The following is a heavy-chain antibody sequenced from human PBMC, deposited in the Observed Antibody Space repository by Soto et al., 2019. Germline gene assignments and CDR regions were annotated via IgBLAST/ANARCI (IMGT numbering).Heavy chain of an antibody. CDR2: IYYSGST. D-gene: IGHD3-22*01. V-gene: IGHV4-39*01. Sequence: SETLSLTCTVSGGSISSSSYYWGWIRQPPGKGLEWIGSIYYSGSTYYNPSLKSRATISVDTSKNQFSLKLSSVTAADTAVYYCARAVTSYYYDSSGYKNYYYGMDVWGQGTTVTVSS. J-gene: IGHJ6*02. CDR3: ARAVTSYYYDSSGYKNYYYGMDV. CDR1: GGSISSSSYY.